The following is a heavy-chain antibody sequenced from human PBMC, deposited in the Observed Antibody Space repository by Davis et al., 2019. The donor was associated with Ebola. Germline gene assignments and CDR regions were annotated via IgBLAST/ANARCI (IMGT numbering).Heavy chain of an antibody. CDR2: IYHSGST. CDR1: GGSISSSNW. D-gene: IGHD3-10*01. J-gene: IGHJ4*02. Sequence: SETLSLTCAVSGGSISSSNWWRWVRQPPGKGLEWIGEIYHSGSTNYNPSLKSRVTISVDKSKNQFSLKLSSVTAADTAVYYCARGRAMVRGDHNDYWGQGTLVTVSS. V-gene: IGHV4-4*02. CDR3: ARGRAMVRGDHNDY.